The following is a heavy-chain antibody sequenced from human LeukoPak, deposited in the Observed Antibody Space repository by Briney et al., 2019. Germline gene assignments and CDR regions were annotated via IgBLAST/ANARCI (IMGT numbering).Heavy chain of an antibody. CDR1: GFTFSSYA. V-gene: IGHV3-30*04. CDR3: ARTFIAAAGTGELDY. Sequence: PGGSLRLSCAASGFTFSSYAMHWVRQAPGKGLEWVAVISYDGSIKYYADSVKGRFTISRDNSKNTLYLQMNSLRAEDTAVYYCARTFIAAAGTGELDYWGQGTLVTVSS. D-gene: IGHD6-13*01. CDR2: ISYDGSIK. J-gene: IGHJ4*02.